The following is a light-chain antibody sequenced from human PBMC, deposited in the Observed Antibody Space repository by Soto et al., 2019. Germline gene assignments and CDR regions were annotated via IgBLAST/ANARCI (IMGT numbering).Light chain of an antibody. CDR3: QQYGSSRWT. CDR2: SAS. Sequence: EVVMTQSPATLSVSPGERAPLSCRARQSVNSNLAWYQQNLGQAPRLLIYSASTRATGIPARFSGSGSGTDFTLTITRLEPEDFAVYYCQQYGSSRWTFGQGTKVDIK. J-gene: IGKJ1*01. CDR1: QSVNSN. V-gene: IGKV3D-15*01.